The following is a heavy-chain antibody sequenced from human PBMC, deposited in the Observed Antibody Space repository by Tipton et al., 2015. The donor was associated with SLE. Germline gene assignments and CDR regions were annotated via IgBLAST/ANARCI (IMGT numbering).Heavy chain of an antibody. V-gene: IGHV4-39*05. CDR2: MYYSGST. Sequence: PSLTCTVSGGSISSSSYYWGWIRQPPGKGLAWIGSMYYSGSTYYNPSLKSRVTISVDTSKNQFSLKLSSVTAADTAVYYCAGDSSGYRVFDYWGQGTLVTVSS. J-gene: IGHJ4*02. CDR1: GGSISSSSYY. CDR3: AGDSSGYRVFDY. D-gene: IGHD3-22*01.